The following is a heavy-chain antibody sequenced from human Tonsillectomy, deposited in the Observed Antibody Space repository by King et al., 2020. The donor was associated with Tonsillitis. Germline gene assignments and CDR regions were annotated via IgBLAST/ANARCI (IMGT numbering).Heavy chain of an antibody. J-gene: IGHJ2*01. CDR2: IGTTGAT. V-gene: IGHV3-13*01. D-gene: IGHD5-18*01. CDR1: GFTFSSYD. CDR3: AREVLDAVMAGWYFDL. Sequence: QLVQSGGGLVQPGGSLRLSCAASGFTFSSYDMHWVRQATGKGLEWVSAIGTTGATYYPGSVKGRFTISRENARNSLYLQMNNLSAGDTAVYYCAREVLDAVMAGWYFDLWGRGTLVTVSS.